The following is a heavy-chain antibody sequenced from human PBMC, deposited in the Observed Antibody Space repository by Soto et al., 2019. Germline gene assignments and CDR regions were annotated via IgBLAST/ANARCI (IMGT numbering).Heavy chain of an antibody. CDR2: IYYSGST. V-gene: IGHV4-61*05. D-gene: IGHD2-8*02. Sequence: PSETMSLTCTVSGGSISSSSYYWGWNRQPPGKGLEWIGYIYYSGSTNYNPSLKSRVTISVDTSKNQFSLKLTSVTAADTAVYYCARDKITGLFDYWGQGTLVTVSS. CDR3: ARDKITGLFDY. J-gene: IGHJ4*02. CDR1: GGSISSSSYY.